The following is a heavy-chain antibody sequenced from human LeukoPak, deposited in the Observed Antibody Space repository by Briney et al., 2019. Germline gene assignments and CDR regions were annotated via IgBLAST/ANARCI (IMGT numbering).Heavy chain of an antibody. Sequence: GGSLRLSCAASGFTFSLYAMTWVRQTPEKGLEWVSTIDGDGANTYYADSVRGRFTISRDNAKNSLYLQMNSLRAEDTAVYYCAKEGGQWLVLPKNYFDYWGQGTLVTVSS. J-gene: IGHJ4*02. CDR2: IDGDGANT. V-gene: IGHV3-23*01. CDR3: AKEGGQWLVLPKNYFDY. D-gene: IGHD6-19*01. CDR1: GFTFSLYA.